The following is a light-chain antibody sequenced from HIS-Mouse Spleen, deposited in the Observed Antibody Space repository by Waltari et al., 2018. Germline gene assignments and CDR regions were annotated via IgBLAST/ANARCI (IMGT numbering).Light chain of an antibody. CDR2: KDS. CDR3: PSADSSGPGWV. Sequence: ELTQPPPVSGSPGQTARRRGEGEELPKQYAYWYQQKPGQAPVLVIYKDSERPSGFPGRFSGSSSGTTVTLTISGVQAVSSSSSCVPSADSSGPGWVFVVGPKLTVL. J-gene: IGLJ3*02. CDR1: ELPKQY. V-gene: IGLV3-25*03.